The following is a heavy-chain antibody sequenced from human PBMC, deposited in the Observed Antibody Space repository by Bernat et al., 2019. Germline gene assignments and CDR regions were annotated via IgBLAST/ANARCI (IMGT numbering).Heavy chain of an antibody. J-gene: IGHJ6*02. Sequence: QVQLVQSGAEVKKPWASVKVSCKASGYTFTSYTMHWVRQAPGQRPEWMGWINAGNGDTKYSQKFQDRVTITRDTSASTAYMELSSLRFEETAVYYCAREDPFPRIAAASHYYGLDVWGQGTTVTVS. CDR1: GYTFTSYT. CDR3: AREDPFPRIAAASHYYGLDV. V-gene: IGHV1-3*01. CDR2: INAGNGDT. D-gene: IGHD6-25*01.